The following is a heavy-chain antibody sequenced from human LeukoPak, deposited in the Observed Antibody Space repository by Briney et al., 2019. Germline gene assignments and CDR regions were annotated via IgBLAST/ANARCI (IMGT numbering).Heavy chain of an antibody. V-gene: IGHV3-23*01. CDR3: AKDLHQLELPKSYMDV. CDR2: ISGSGGST. CDR1: GGSISPYY. D-gene: IGHD1-7*01. J-gene: IGHJ6*03. Sequence: ETLSLTCTVSGGSISPYYWSWIRQPPGKGLEWVSAISGSGGSTYYADSVKGRFTISRDNSENTLYLQMNSLRAEDTAVYYCAKDLHQLELPKSYMDVWGKGTTVTVSS.